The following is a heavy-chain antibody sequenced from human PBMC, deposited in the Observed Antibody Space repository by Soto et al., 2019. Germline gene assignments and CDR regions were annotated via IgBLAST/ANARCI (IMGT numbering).Heavy chain of an antibody. CDR2: IYYSGST. CDR1: GGSISSGGYY. J-gene: IGHJ5*02. V-gene: IGHV4-31*03. CDR3: ARGVMVYANWFDP. D-gene: IGHD2-8*01. Sequence: SETLSLTCPVSGGSISSGGYYWSWIRQHPGKGLEWIGYIYYSGSTYYNPSLKSRVTISVDTSKNQFSLKLSSVTAADTAVYYCARGVMVYANWFDPWGQGTLVTVSS.